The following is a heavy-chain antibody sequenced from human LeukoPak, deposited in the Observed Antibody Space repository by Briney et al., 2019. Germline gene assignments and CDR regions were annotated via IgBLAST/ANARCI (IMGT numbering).Heavy chain of an antibody. CDR3: AKAWDSVSYRALGC. D-gene: IGHD1-26*01. J-gene: IGHJ4*02. CDR2: IYGGGST. CDR1: AFTVSSNY. Sequence: GGSLRLSCAVSAFTVSSNYVSWVRQAPGKGLEWVSVIYGGGSTNYADSEKGRFTISRDNSKNTLYLQMNSLRAEDTAVYYCAKAWDSVSYRALGCWGQGTLVTVSS. V-gene: IGHV3-53*05.